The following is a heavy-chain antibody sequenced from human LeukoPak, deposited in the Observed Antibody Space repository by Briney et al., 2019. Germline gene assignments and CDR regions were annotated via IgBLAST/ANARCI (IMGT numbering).Heavy chain of an antibody. V-gene: IGHV4-59*08. CDR1: GGSISSYY. CDR2: IYYSGST. J-gene: IGHJ6*02. D-gene: IGHD6-6*01. Sequence: SETLSLTCSVTGGSISSYYWSWIRQPPGTGLEGIGYIYYSGSTNYNTSLESRVTISVDTSKNQFSLNLTSVTAADTATYYCARQIAGRNSFYYGMDVWGPGTTVTVSS. CDR3: ARQIAGRNSFYYGMDV.